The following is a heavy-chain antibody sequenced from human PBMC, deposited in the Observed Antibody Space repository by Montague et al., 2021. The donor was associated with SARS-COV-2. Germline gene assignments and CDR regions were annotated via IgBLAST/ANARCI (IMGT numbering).Heavy chain of an antibody. CDR3: TSGREGNYNVMDV. CDR2: TYYRSKWYN. V-gene: IGHV6-1*01. J-gene: IGHJ6*02. CDR1: GDSVASNRAT. D-gene: IGHD1-1*01. Sequence: CAISGDSVASNRATSDWVTYALPRRPECLGSTYYRSKWYNDYAVSVRGRVTINPDTSKNQFSLQLNSVTPEDTAIYYCTSGREGNYNVMDVWGQGTTVTVSS.